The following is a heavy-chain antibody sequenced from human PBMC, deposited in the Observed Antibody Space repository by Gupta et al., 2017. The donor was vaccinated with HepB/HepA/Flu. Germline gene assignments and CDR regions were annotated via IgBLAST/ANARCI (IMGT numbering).Heavy chain of an antibody. CDR3: ARGNDYGDYFDY. CDR1: GFTFSNYA. V-gene: IGHV3-64*01. J-gene: IGHJ4*02. CDR2: ISSNGGST. D-gene: IGHD4-17*01. Sequence: EVQLVESGGGLVQPGGSLRLSCAASGFTFSNYAMHWVRQAPGKGLEYVSAISSNGGSTYYANSVKGRFTISRDNSKNTLYLQMGSLRAEDMAVYYCARGNDYGDYFDYWGQGTLVTVSS.